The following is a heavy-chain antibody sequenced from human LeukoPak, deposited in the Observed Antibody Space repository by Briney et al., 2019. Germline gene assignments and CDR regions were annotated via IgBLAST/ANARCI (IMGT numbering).Heavy chain of an antibody. Sequence: VASVKVSCKASGYTVTSYYMHWVRQAPGQGLEWMAILNPSGGSSNYAQKVQGRATLTRATSTGTVYMELGSLRSEDTAVYYCASVYKHGMDVWGQGTTVIVSS. CDR1: GYTVTSYY. CDR2: LNPSGGSS. J-gene: IGHJ6*02. V-gene: IGHV1-46*01. D-gene: IGHD5-24*01. CDR3: ASVYKHGMDV.